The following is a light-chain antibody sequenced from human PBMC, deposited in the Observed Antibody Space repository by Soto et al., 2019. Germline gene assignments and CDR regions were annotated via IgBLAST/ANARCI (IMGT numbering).Light chain of an antibody. CDR1: SSDVGGYNY. CDR3: NSYTTSTTYL. CDR2: EVS. Sequence: QSALTQPPSASGSPGQSVTISCTGTSSDVGGYNYVSWYQQHPGKAPKLVIFEVSNRPSGVSNRFSGSKSGNTASLTISGLQAEDEAEYYCNSYTTSTTYLFGTGTKLTVL. V-gene: IGLV2-14*01. J-gene: IGLJ1*01.